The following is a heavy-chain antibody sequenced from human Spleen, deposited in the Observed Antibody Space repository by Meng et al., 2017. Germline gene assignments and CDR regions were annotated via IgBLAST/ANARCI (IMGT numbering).Heavy chain of an antibody. CDR3: ARDEDISAAGKLFGDY. V-gene: IGHV1-2*06. J-gene: IGHJ4*02. D-gene: IGHD6-13*01. CDR2: IDPKSGDT. Sequence: QVQIVQSWAEVKKPGSSVKVSCKPSGYNFPDYWLHWVRRAPGQGLEWMGRIDPKSGDTHYAQRFQGRVTMTGDTSISTAYMELSGLRSDDTAMYYCARDEDISAAGKLFGDYWGQGTLVTVSS. CDR1: GYNFPDYW.